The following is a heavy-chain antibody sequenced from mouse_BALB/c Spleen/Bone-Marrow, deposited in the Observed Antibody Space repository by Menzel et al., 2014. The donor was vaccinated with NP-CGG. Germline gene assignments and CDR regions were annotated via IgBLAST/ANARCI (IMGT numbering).Heavy chain of an antibody. Sequence: QVQLQQSGAELVRPGTSVKVSCKASGYAFXNYLLEWVKQRPGQGLEWSGVYNPGSGGTNYNEKLKGKATLTADKSSSTAYMQLSSVTSEDSAVYFCARRITVGVSPADWGQGTLVTVSA. D-gene: IGHD1-1*01. CDR3: ARRITVGVSPAD. CDR2: YNPGSGGT. CDR1: GYAFXNYL. V-gene: IGHV1-54*01. J-gene: IGHJ3*01.